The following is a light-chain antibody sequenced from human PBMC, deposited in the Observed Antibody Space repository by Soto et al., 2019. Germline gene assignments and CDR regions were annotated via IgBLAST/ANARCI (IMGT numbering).Light chain of an antibody. CDR2: AAY. CDR3: QQSYSPPPT. J-gene: IGKJ4*01. Sequence: DIQRTQSPCARSASVGGGGTITCRASQSISSYLYWYQQKPGKAPKLMVFAAYSLQSGVASRFSGSGSGTDFTLTISSLQPEDFATYYCQQSYSPPPTVGRGTKVDIK. CDR1: QSISSY. V-gene: IGKV1-39*01.